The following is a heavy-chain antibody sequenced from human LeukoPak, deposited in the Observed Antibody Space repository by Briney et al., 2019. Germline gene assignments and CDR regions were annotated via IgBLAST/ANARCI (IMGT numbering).Heavy chain of an antibody. CDR3: AGAGGFGEFYYYYYHMDV. Sequence: SETLSLTCTVSGGSISSYYWSWIRQPPGKGLEWIGYIYYSGSTNYNPSLKSRVTISVDTSKNQFSLKLSSVTAADTAVYYCAGAGGFGEFYYYYYHMDVWGKGTTVTISS. CDR1: GGSISSYY. J-gene: IGHJ6*03. CDR2: IYYSGST. D-gene: IGHD3-10*01. V-gene: IGHV4-59*01.